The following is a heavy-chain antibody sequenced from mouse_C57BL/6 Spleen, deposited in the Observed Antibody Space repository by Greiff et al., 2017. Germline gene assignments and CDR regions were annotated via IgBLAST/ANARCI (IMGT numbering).Heavy chain of an antibody. J-gene: IGHJ1*03. CDR3: ARHEDYYGSSFYWYFDV. Sequence: EVKLVESGGDLVKPGGSLKLSCAASGFTFSSYGMSWVRQTPDKRLEWVATISSGGSYTYYPDSVKGRFTISRDNAKNTLYLQMSSLKSEDTAMYYCARHEDYYGSSFYWYFDVWGTGTTVTVSS. D-gene: IGHD1-1*01. V-gene: IGHV5-6*01. CDR1: GFTFSSYG. CDR2: ISSGGSYT.